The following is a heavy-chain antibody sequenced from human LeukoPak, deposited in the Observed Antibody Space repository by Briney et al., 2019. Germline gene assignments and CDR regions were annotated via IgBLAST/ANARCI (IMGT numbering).Heavy chain of an antibody. CDR1: GYIFTTYA. Sequence: ASVKVSCKTSGYIFTTYAIYWVRQAPGRGLEWMGLINADDGNTRYSQRFQGRVTITRDTSANTAYMELSSLRSDDTAVYYCARDQKWEHDWFDPWGQGTLVTVSS. J-gene: IGHJ5*02. CDR2: INADDGNT. V-gene: IGHV1-3*01. CDR3: ARDQKWEHDWFDP. D-gene: IGHD1-26*01.